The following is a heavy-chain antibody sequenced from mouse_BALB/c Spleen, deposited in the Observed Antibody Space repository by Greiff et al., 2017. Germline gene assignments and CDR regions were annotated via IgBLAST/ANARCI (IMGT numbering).Heavy chain of an antibody. J-gene: IGHJ4*01. CDR3: ARRTYYGNYFYAMDY. V-gene: IGHV1-54*01. CDR2: INPGSGGT. D-gene: IGHD2-1*01. Sequence: QVQLKQSGAELVRPGTSVKVSCKASGYAFTNYLIEWVKQRPGQGLEWIGVINPGSGGTNYNEKFKGKATLTADKSSSTAYMQLSSLTSDDSAVYFCARRTYYGNYFYAMDYWGQGTSVTVSS. CDR1: GYAFTNYL.